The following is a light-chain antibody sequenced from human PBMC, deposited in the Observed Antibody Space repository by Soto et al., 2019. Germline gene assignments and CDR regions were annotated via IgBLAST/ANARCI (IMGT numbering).Light chain of an antibody. CDR3: LQDYTYPRT. CDR1: QGIRHD. V-gene: IGKV1-6*01. J-gene: IGKJ4*01. CDR2: AAS. Sequence: AIEMTQPPSSLSVSVGDRVTITCRASQGIRHDLGWYQQKPGKAPELLIYAASILQSGVPSRFSGSGSGTDSTLTITSLQPEDFAIYYCLQDYTYPRTFGGGTKVDIK.